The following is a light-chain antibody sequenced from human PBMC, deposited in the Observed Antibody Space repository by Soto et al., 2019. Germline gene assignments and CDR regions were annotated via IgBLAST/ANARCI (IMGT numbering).Light chain of an antibody. CDR1: RSNIGSNT. Sequence: QAVVTQPPSASGTPGQRVTFSCSGSRSNIGSNTVNWYQHLPGTAPKFLIYSNDQRPSGVPDRFSGSKSGTSASLAISGLQSEDEADYYCATWDDSLDGPLFGGGTKLTVL. CDR3: ATWDDSLDGPL. J-gene: IGLJ2*01. CDR2: SND. V-gene: IGLV1-44*01.